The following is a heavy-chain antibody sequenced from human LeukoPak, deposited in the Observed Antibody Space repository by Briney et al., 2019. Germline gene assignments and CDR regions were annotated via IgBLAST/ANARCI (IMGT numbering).Heavy chain of an antibody. V-gene: IGHV1-18*01. D-gene: IGHD3-10*01. CDR3: ARLNLDYYGSGSYPQHFDY. CDR2: ISAYNGNT. J-gene: IGHJ4*02. CDR1: GYTFTSYA. Sequence: ASVKVSCKASGYTFTSYAISWVRQAPGQGLEWMGWISAYNGNTDYAQKLRGRVTMTTDTSTSTAYMELRSLRSDDTAVYYCARLNLDYYGSGSYPQHFDYWGQGTLVTVSS.